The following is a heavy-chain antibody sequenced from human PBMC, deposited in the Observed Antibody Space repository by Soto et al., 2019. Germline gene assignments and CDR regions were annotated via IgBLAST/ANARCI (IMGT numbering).Heavy chain of an antibody. CDR1: GFTFSSYS. CDR3: ARASAPSYDPYDYIWGSYRD. J-gene: IGHJ4*02. CDR2: ISSSSSTI. Sequence: GGSLRLSCAASGFTFSSYSMNWVRQAPGKGLEWVSYISSSSSTIYYADSVKGRFTISRDNAKNSLYLQMNSLRAEDTAVYYCARASAPSYDPYDYIWGSYRDWGQGTLVTVSS. D-gene: IGHD3-16*02. V-gene: IGHV3-48*01.